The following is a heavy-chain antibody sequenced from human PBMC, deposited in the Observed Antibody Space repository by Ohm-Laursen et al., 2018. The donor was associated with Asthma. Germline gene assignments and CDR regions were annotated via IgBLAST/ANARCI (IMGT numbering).Heavy chain of an antibody. J-gene: IGHJ4*02. CDR1: GYTFSRYS. CDR3: AKARVEPNGGYYFDY. CDR2: ISTASSFI. V-gene: IGHV3-21*04. Sequence: GSLRLSCTASGYTFSRYSIHWVRQIPGKGLEWVASISTASSFIYYADSVKGRFTISRDNSKNTLYLQMSSLRAEDTAVYYCAKARVEPNGGYYFDYWGQGTLVTVSS.